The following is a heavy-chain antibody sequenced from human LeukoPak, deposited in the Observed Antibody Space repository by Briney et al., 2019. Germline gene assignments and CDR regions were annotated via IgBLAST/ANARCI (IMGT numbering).Heavy chain of an antibody. CDR2: INRDSETT. Sequence: GGSLRLSCTASGFTFSDYAMSWVRQAPGKGLEWVSGINRDSETTYYAGSVKGRFTISRDDSKNTLTLEMQSLRVKDTATYYCAKCRGSAAWYPSDLWGQGILVTVSS. D-gene: IGHD3-10*01. V-gene: IGHV3-23*01. J-gene: IGHJ5*02. CDR3: AKCRGSAAWYPSDL. CDR1: GFTFSDYA.